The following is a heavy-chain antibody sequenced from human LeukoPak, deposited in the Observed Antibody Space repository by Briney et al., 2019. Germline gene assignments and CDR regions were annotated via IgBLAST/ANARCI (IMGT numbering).Heavy chain of an antibody. D-gene: IGHD5-18*01. CDR1: GFTVTSNY. CDR2: IYSGGST. V-gene: IGHV3-53*01. Sequence: GGSLRLSCAASGFTVTSNYMNWVRQAPGKGLEWVSVIYSGGSTNYADSVKGRLTISRDNSKNTLYLRMNSLRAEDTAVYYCIYGYTLDFWGQGTLVTVSS. J-gene: IGHJ4*02. CDR3: IYGYTLDF.